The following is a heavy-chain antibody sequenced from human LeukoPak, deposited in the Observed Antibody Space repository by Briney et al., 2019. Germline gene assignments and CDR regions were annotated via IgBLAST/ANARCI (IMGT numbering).Heavy chain of an antibody. Sequence: GASVKVSCKASGYTFTSYDINWVRQATGQGLEWMGWMNPNSGNTGYAQKFQGRVTITADESTSTAYMELSSLRSEDTAVYYCARAVTDGYPYYYYYYMDVWGKGTTVTISS. J-gene: IGHJ6*03. CDR1: GYTFTSYD. D-gene: IGHD5-24*01. V-gene: IGHV1-8*01. CDR2: MNPNSGNT. CDR3: ARAVTDGYPYYYYYYMDV.